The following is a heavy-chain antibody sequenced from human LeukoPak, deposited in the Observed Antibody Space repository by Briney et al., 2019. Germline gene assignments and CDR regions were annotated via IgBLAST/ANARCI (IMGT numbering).Heavy chain of an antibody. J-gene: IGHJ4*02. CDR2: INQDGSEE. CDR3: VRDGGVSGYDLLDY. CDR1: GFTFSNYW. D-gene: IGHD5-12*01. V-gene: IGHV3-7*01. Sequence: GGSLRLSCAASGFTFSNYWMTWVRQAPGRGLEWVAHINQDGSEEHYMDSMKARFTISRDNAKNSLSLQMNSLRAEDTAVYYCVRDGGVSGYDLLDYWGQGTLVTVSS.